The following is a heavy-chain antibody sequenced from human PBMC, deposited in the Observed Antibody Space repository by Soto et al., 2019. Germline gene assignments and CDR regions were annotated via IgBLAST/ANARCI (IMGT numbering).Heavy chain of an antibody. J-gene: IGHJ6*02. D-gene: IGHD2-8*01. V-gene: IGHV5-51*01. CDR1: GYRFSSYW. CDR3: ARQGSNGAYYYYGMDV. Sequence: GESLKISCQGSGYRFSSYWIAWVRQMPGKGLEWMGIIYPGDSDTIYSPSSQGQVTFSVDKSASTAYLQWSSLKASDTAMYYCARQGSNGAYYYYGMDVWGQGTTVTVSS. CDR2: IYPGDSDT.